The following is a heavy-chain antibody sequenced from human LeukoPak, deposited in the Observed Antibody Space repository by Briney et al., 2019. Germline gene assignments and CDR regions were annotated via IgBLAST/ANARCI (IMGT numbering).Heavy chain of an antibody. Sequence: GGSLRLSCAASGFTFSSYGMHWVRQAPGKGLEWVAVISYDGSNKYYADSVKGRFTISRDNSKNTLYLQMNSLRVEDRAVYFCAKDQRTMTRRMDVWGQGTAVTVSS. D-gene: IGHD2-2*01. J-gene: IGHJ6*02. V-gene: IGHV3-30*18. CDR2: ISYDGSNK. CDR3: AKDQRTMTRRMDV. CDR1: GFTFSSYG.